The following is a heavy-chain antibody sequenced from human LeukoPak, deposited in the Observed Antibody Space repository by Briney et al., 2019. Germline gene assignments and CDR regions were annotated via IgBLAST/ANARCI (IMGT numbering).Heavy chain of an antibody. D-gene: IGHD3-9*01. CDR1: GYTFTSYA. V-gene: IGHV1-3*01. CDR3: ARAAYFDWLLGMLDY. J-gene: IGHJ4*02. CDR2: INAGNGNT. Sequence: ASVKVSCKASGYTFTSYAMHWVRQAPGQRLEWMGWINAGNGNTKYSQKFQGRVTITRDTSASTAYMELSSLRSEDTAVYYCARAAYFDWLLGMLDYWGQGTLVTVSS.